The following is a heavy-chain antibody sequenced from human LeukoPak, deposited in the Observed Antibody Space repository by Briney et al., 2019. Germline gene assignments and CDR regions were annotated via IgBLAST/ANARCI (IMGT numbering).Heavy chain of an antibody. V-gene: IGHV3-21*01. CDR3: ARSSRELGGYAPWELMPPFDY. Sequence: GGSLRLSCAASGFTFSSYNMNWVRQAPGQGLEWVSSITSGSSYIYYADSVKGRFTISRDNAKSSLYLQMNSLRAEDTAVYYCARSSRELGGYAPWELMPPFDYWGQGTLVTVSS. CDR2: ITSGSSYI. J-gene: IGHJ4*02. CDR1: GFTFSSYN. D-gene: IGHD1-7*01.